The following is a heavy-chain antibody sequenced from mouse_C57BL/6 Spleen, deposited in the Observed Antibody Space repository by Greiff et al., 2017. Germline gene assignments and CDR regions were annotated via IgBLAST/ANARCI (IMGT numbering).Heavy chain of an antibody. CDR3: AREGMYDYDFAY. CDR1: GYAFSSSW. CDR2: IYPGDGDT. Sequence: QVQLQQSGPELVKPGASVKISCKASGYAFSSSWMNWVKQRPGKGLEWIGRIYPGDGDTNYNGKFKGKATLTADKSSSTAYMQLSSLTSEDSAVYFCAREGMYDYDFAYWGQGTLVTVSA. D-gene: IGHD2-4*01. V-gene: IGHV1-82*01. J-gene: IGHJ3*01.